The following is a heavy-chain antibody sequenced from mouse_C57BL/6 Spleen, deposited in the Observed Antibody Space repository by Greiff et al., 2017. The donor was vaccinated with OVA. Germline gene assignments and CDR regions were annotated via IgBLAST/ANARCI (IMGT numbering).Heavy chain of an antibody. CDR3: TLITTVVATPYWYFDV. V-gene: IGHV14-4*01. CDR1: GFNIKDDY. D-gene: IGHD1-1*01. J-gene: IGHJ1*03. Sequence: VQLQQSGAELVRPGASVKLSCTASGFNIKDDYMHWVKQRPEQGLEWIGWIDPENGDTEYASKFQGKATITADTSSNTAYLQLSSLTSEDTAVYYCTLITTVVATPYWYFDVWGTGTTVTVSS. CDR2: IDPENGDT.